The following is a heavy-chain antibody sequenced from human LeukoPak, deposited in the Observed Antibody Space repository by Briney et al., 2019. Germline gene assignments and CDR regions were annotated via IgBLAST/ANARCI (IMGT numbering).Heavy chain of an antibody. V-gene: IGHV4-59*01. CDR2: IYYSGST. D-gene: IGHD1-26*01. CDR3: ARVEWELLGMDV. J-gene: IGHJ6*02. Sequence: SETLSLTCTVSGGSIDNYYWSWIRQPPGKGLEWIGYIYYSGSTNYNPSLKSRVTISVDTSKNQFSLKLSSVTAADTAVYYCARVEWELLGMDVWGQGTTVTVSS. CDR1: GGSIDNYY.